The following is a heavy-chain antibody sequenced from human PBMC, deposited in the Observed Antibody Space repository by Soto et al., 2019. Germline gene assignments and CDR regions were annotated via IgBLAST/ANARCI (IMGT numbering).Heavy chain of an antibody. CDR3: ARGLQYPYCFDY. V-gene: IGHV4-59*01. CDR1: GGSISTYH. Sequence: LSLTCTVSGGSISTYHWSWIRQPPGKGLEWIGYINYSGRTNYNPSLRSRVTISVDTSNNQFSLKLTSGTAADTAVYYCARGLQYPYCFDYWGQGTLVTVSS. D-gene: IGHD4-4*01. J-gene: IGHJ4*02. CDR2: INYSGRT.